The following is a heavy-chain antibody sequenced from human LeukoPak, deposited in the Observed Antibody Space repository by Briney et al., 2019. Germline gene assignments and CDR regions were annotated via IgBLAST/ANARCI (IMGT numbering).Heavy chain of an antibody. CDR2: IYYRGIT. CDR1: GGSIGTFY. V-gene: IGHV4-59*01. D-gene: IGHD4-17*01. J-gene: IGHJ6*02. Sequence: SETLSLTCTVSGGSIGTFYWSWIRQTPGKGLEWIGYIYYRGITNYNPSHKSRVTISVDTSKNQFSLKLNSVTAADTAVYYCAREDPQTTVPEGMDVWGQGTTVTVSS. CDR3: AREDPQTTVPEGMDV.